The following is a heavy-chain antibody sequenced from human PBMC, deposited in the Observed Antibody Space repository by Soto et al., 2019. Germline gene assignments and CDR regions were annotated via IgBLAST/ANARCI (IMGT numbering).Heavy chain of an antibody. CDR3: ASSYGSGYRAFDY. CDR2: VNPIVSMS. V-gene: IGHV1-69*02. Sequence: QVQLVQSGAEVKRPGSSVKVSCKASGDTFNFYSINWVRQAPGLGLEWMGRVNPIVSMSNYAKKFQGRVTMTADNSTSTAYMELSTLRSEDTAIYYCASSYGSGYRAFDYWGQGALVTVS. J-gene: IGHJ4*02. CDR1: GDTFNFYS. D-gene: IGHD3-10*01.